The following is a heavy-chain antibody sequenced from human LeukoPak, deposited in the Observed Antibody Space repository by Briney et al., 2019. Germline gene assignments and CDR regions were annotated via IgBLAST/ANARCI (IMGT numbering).Heavy chain of an antibody. J-gene: IGHJ2*01. CDR2: IGSGSRTT. CDR1: GFMFSSHG. Sequence: GGSLRLSCAASGFMFSSHGMNWVRQAPGKGLEWVSYIGSGSRTTYYADSVKGRFTISRDSSKNTLFLHMNTLRAEDTAIYYCAKDRTVGASYWYFDLWGRGTLVTVSS. D-gene: IGHD1-26*01. V-gene: IGHV3-48*01. CDR3: AKDRTVGASYWYFDL.